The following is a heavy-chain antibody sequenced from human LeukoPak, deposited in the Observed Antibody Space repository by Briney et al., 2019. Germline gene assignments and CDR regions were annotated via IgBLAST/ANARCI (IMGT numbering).Heavy chain of an antibody. J-gene: IGHJ4*02. Sequence: PGGSLRLSCAASGFTFWTYAMKWVRQAPGKGLEWVSLISDSGASTYYADSVKGRFTISRDNSKSTLYLQVNSLRADDTAAYYCAKTGGGSFLTGYYIDSWGQGTLVTVSS. CDR2: ISDSGAST. CDR3: AKTGGGSFLTGYYIDS. D-gene: IGHD3-9*01. CDR1: GFTFWTYA. V-gene: IGHV3-23*01.